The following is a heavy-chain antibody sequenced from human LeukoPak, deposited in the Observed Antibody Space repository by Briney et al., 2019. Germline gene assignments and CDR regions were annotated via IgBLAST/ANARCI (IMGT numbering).Heavy chain of an antibody. CDR3: ARVITIFGVVILMYFDY. D-gene: IGHD3-3*01. CDR2: IYYSGST. Sequence: SETLSLTCPVSGGSISSSSYYWGWIRQPPGKGLEWIGSIYYSGSTYYNPSLKSRVTISVDTSKNQFSLKLSSVTAADTAVYYCARVITIFGVVILMYFDYWGQGTLVTVSS. CDR1: GGSISSSSYY. J-gene: IGHJ4*02. V-gene: IGHV4-39*01.